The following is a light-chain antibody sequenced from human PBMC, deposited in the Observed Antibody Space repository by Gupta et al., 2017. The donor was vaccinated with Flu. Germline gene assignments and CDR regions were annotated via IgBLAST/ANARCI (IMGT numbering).Light chain of an antibody. Sequence: PATLSLSQGERATLSFSASQYVSSFLDCYQHKPGQAPRLLINDASNRATGIPARFSGSGSSTHFTLTIISLEPEDFAVYYCLHRTNWPRTFGQGTKMEIK. CDR1: QYVSSF. CDR2: DAS. CDR3: LHRTNWPRT. V-gene: IGKV3-11*01. J-gene: IGKJ2*02.